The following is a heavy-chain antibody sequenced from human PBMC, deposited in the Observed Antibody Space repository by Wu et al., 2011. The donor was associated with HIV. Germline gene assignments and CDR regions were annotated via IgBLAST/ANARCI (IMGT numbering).Heavy chain of an antibody. CDR2: VYTGGSA. CDR3: ARERYSGTYYYDS. CDR1: GDSISNSY. J-gene: IGHJ4*02. Sequence: QVQLVQSGPGLVKPSETLSLICTVAGDSISNSYWSWIRQPAGKGLEWIGRVYTGGSANYIPLLKSRVTMSVDTSKNQFSLKLSSVTAADTTVYFCARERYSGTYYYDSWGQGTLVTGLL. D-gene: IGHD3-10*01. V-gene: IGHV4-4*07.